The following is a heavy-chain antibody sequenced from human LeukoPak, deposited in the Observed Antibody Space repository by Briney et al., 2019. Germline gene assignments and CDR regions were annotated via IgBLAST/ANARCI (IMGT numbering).Heavy chain of an antibody. D-gene: IGHD2-15*01. V-gene: IGHV3-21*01. Sequence: GGALRLSCAASGFTFSSYSMNWVRQAPGKGLEGVSSISISSSYIYYADSVKGRFNISRDNAKHSLYLQMNSLRAEDTAVYYCARGGWWLGLDYWGQGTLVTVSS. J-gene: IGHJ4*02. CDR2: ISISSSYI. CDR1: GFTFSSYS. CDR3: ARGGWWLGLDY.